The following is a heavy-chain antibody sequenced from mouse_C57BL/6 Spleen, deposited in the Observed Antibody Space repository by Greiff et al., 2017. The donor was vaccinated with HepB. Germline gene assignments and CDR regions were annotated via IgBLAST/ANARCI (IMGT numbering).Heavy chain of an antibody. V-gene: IGHV1-22*01. Sequence: VQLKQSGPELVKPGASVKMSCKASGYTFTDYNMHWVKQSHGKSLEWIGYINPNNGGTSYNQKFKGKATLTVNKSSSTAYMELRSLTSEDSAVYYCARRGAYYSNYVDYWGQGTTLTVSS. D-gene: IGHD2-5*01. CDR2: INPNNGGT. CDR3: ARRGAYYSNYVDY. J-gene: IGHJ2*01. CDR1: GYTFTDYN.